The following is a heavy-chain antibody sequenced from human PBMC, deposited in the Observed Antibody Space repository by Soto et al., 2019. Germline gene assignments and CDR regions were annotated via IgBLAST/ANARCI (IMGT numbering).Heavy chain of an antibody. J-gene: IGHJ6*02. V-gene: IGHV4-4*07. Sequence: PSETLSLTCTVSGGSMNDYYWSWIRQPAGKGLEWIGRIFTSGNTNYNPSLRSRLTMSVDTSTNQASLRLTSVTAADTAVYYCASGRLVSRYYGLDVWGQGTTVTVSS. CDR3: ASGRLVSRYYGLDV. D-gene: IGHD6-6*01. CDR1: GGSMNDYY. CDR2: IFTSGNT.